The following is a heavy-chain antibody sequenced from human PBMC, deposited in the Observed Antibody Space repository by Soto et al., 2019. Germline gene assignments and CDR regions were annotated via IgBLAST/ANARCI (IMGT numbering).Heavy chain of an antibody. V-gene: IGHV1-69*01. D-gene: IGHD3-3*01. Sequence: QVQLVQSGAEVRKPGSSVKVSCKASGDTFTKYAISWVRQAPGQGLEWVGGLIPVFGTTNNAQKFRDRVTITADECTSTVYMELSSLRSEDTAVYYCARPSGRRIRYLDPFDYWGQGTQITVS. CDR3: ARPSGRRIRYLDPFDY. J-gene: IGHJ4*02. CDR1: GDTFTKYA. CDR2: LIPVFGTT.